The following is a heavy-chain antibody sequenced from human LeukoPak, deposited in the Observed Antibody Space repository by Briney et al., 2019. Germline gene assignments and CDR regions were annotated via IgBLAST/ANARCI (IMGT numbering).Heavy chain of an antibody. D-gene: IGHD5-18*01. CDR1: GGSISTSSYY. J-gene: IGHJ4*02. V-gene: IGHV4-39*01. CDR3: ASSGMHLWSRLYYFDY. Sequence: SETLSLTCTVSGGSISTSSYYWGWIRQPPGKGLEWIGSIYYSGTTYYNPSLKSRVTISVDASKGKFSLRVTSVTAADTAVYYCASSGMHLWSRLYYFDYWGQGTLVPVSS. CDR2: IYYSGTT.